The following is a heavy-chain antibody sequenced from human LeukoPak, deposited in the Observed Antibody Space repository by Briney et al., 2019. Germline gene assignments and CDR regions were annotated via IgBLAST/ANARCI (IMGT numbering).Heavy chain of an antibody. CDR1: GFIFSDYY. J-gene: IGHJ5*02. CDR3: AKGHTYGMT. V-gene: IGHV3-11*01. Sequence: GGSLRLSCAASGFIFSDYYMSWMGQTPGKGLEWVSYISSSGDTVEYAKSVKGRFAISRDNAKDSLYLQMNRLEAEDTAVYYCAKGHTYGMTWGQGTLVSVSS. D-gene: IGHD2-8*01. CDR2: ISSSGDTV.